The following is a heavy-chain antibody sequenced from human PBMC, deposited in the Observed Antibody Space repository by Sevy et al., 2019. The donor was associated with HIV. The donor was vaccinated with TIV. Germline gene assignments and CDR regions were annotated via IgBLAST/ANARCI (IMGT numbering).Heavy chain of an antibody. D-gene: IGHD1-26*01. CDR3: TRGSGSQSIFDY. CDR1: GFIFGDYG. CDR2: FKSKIHGGTT. V-gene: IGHV3-49*04. J-gene: IGHJ4*02. Sequence: GGSLRLSCTASGFIFGDYGMSWVRQAPGKGLEWIAFFKSKIHGGTTENAASLKGRFTISRDDSKNIVYLQMSNLKTEDTAVYYCTRGSGSQSIFDYWGQGTLVTVSS.